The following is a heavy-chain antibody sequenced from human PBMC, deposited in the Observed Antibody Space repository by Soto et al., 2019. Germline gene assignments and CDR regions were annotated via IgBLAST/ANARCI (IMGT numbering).Heavy chain of an antibody. Sequence: GASVKVSCKASGYTFTSYVISWVRQAPGQGLEWMGWISAYNGNTNYAQKLQGRVTMTTDTSTSTAYMELRSLRSDDTAVYYCARGGAVSSSLYYQYSSGWEIXYWGQGTLVXVSS. CDR1: GYTFTSYV. D-gene: IGHD6-19*01. CDR2: ISAYNGNT. CDR3: ARGGAVSSSLYYQYSSGWEIXY. J-gene: IGHJ4*02. V-gene: IGHV1-18*01.